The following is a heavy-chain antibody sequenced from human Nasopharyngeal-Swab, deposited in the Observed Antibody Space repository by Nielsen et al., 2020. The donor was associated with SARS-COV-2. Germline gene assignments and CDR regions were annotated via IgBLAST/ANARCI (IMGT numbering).Heavy chain of an antibody. J-gene: IGHJ6*02. V-gene: IGHV3-21*01. CDR3: ARDRYDFWSGYYTPYYYYYGMDV. Sequence: WIRPPPGKGLEWVSSIRSSSSYIYYADSVKGRFTISRDNAKNSLYLQMNSLRAEDTAVYYCARDRYDFWSGYYTPYYYYYGMDVWGQGTTVTVSS. CDR2: IRSSSSYI. D-gene: IGHD3-3*01.